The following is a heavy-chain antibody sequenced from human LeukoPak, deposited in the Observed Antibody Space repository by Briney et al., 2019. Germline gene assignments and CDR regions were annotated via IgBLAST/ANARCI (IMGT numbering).Heavy chain of an antibody. CDR1: GGSISSGGYY. Sequence: SETLSLTCTVSGGSISSGGYYWSWIRQHPGKGLEWIGYIYYSGSTYYNPSLKSRVTISVDTSKNQFSLKLSSVTAADTAVYYWARVRRGARVFDYWGQGTLVTVSS. CDR3: ARVRRGARVFDY. D-gene: IGHD3-10*01. CDR2: IYYSGST. J-gene: IGHJ4*02. V-gene: IGHV4-31*03.